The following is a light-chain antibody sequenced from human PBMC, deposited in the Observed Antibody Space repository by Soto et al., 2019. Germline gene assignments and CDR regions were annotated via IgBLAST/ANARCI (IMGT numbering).Light chain of an antibody. V-gene: IGLV2-14*01. CDR1: SSDVGASDL. J-gene: IGLJ1*01. Sequence: QSALAQPASVSGSPGQSIAISCTGTSSDVGASDLVSWYQQHPGKAPKLLIYEVKSRPSGVSNRFSGSKSGNTASLTISGLQAEDEATYYCSSYTNTNTPFGTGTKVTVL. CDR3: SSYTNTNTP. CDR2: EVK.